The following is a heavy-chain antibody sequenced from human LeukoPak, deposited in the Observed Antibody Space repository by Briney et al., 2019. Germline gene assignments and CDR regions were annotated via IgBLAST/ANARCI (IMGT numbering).Heavy chain of an antibody. CDR3: ARVYREPGNDAFDI. V-gene: IGHV4-59*01. J-gene: IGHJ3*02. CDR1: GGSISSYY. Sequence: PSETLSLTCTVSGGSISSYYWSWIRQPPGKGLEWIGYIYYSGSTNYNPSLKSRVTTSVDTSKNQFSLKLSSVTAADTAVYYCARVYREPGNDAFDIWGQGTMVTVSS. D-gene: IGHD1-14*01. CDR2: IYYSGST.